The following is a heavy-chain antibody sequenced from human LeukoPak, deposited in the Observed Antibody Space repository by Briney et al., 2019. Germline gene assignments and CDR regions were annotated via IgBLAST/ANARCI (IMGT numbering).Heavy chain of an antibody. J-gene: IGHJ6*02. CDR2: IIPILGIA. CDR3: RSSSWKWKGATKQRYYYYGMDV. D-gene: IGHD6-13*01. V-gene: IGHV1-69*04. Sequence: GASVKVSCKASGGTFSSYAISWVRQAPGQGLEWMRRIIPILGIANYAQKFQGRVTITADKSTSTAYMELSSLRSEDTAVYYCRSSSWKWKGATKQRYYYYGMDVWGQGTTVTVSS. CDR1: GGTFSSYA.